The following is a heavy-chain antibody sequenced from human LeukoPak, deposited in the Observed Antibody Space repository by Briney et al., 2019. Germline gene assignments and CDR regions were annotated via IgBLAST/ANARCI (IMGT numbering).Heavy chain of an antibody. J-gene: IGHJ4*02. V-gene: IGHV1-18*01. CDR1: GYTFTSYG. CDR2: ISAYNSNT. D-gene: IGHD2-21*02. CDR3: ASSAYCGGDCFPNFDY. Sequence: GASVKVSCKACGYTFTSYGISWVRQAPGQGLEWMGWISAYNSNTNYAQKLQGRVTMTTDTSTSTAYMELRSLRSDDTAVYYCASSAYCGGDCFPNFDYWGQGTLVTVSS.